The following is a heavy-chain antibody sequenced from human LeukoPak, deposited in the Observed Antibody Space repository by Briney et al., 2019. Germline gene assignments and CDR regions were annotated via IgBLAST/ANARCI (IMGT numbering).Heavy chain of an antibody. V-gene: IGHV4-61*01. CDR3: ARGPSDCSSTSCQDAFDI. D-gene: IGHD2-2*01. CDR1: GGSVSSGSYY. J-gene: IGHJ3*02. CDR2: IYYSGST. Sequence: SETLSLTCTVSGGSVSSGSYYWSWIRQPPGKGLEWIGYIYYSGSTNYNPSLKSRVTISVDTSKNQFSLKLSSVTAADMAVYYCARGPSDCSSTSCQDAFDIWGQGTMVTVSS.